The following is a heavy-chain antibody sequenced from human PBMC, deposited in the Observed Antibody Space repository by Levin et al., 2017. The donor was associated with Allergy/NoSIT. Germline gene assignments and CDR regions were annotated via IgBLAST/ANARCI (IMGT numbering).Heavy chain of an antibody. CDR2: IKSKTDGGTT. Sequence: GGSLRLSCAASGFTFSNAWMSWVRQAPGKGLEWVGRIKSKTDGGTTDYAAPVKGRFTISRDDSKNTLYLQMNSLKTEDTAVYYCTTEPTKTGITIFSRGTVYGMDGWGQGTTVTVSS. J-gene: IGHJ6*02. CDR3: TTEPTKTGITIFSRGTVYGMDG. D-gene: IGHD3-9*01. V-gene: IGHV3-15*01. CDR1: GFTFSNAW.